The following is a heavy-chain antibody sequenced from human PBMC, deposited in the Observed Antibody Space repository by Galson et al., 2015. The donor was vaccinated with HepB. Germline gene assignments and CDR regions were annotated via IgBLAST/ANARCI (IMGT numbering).Heavy chain of an antibody. CDR1: GFTFSSYA. D-gene: IGHD3-3*01. Sequence: SLRLSCAASGFTFSSYAMHWVRQAPGKGLEWVAVISYDGSNKYYADSVKGRFTISRDNSKNTLYLQMNSLRAEDTAVYYCARAGAIFGVVIGFDYWGQGTLVTVSS. CDR3: ARAGAIFGVVIGFDY. CDR2: ISYDGSNK. J-gene: IGHJ4*02. V-gene: IGHV3-30-3*01.